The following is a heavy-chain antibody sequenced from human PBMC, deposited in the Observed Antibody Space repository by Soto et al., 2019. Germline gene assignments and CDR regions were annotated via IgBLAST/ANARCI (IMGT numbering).Heavy chain of an antibody. CDR2: IYCSGST. J-gene: IGHJ6*02. CDR1: GGPVSSGGYY. D-gene: IGHD2-15*01. V-gene: IGHV4-31*03. CDR3: ARDLHIDCSGGDCSGSYYYYLLDV. Sequence: PSETLSLTCTVSGGPVSSGGYYWSWIRQHPGKGLEWIGHIYCSGSTYYNPSLKSRVTISIDTSKNQFSLKLTSVTAADTAVYYCARDLHIDCSGGDCSGSYYYYLLDVWGQGTTVTVSS.